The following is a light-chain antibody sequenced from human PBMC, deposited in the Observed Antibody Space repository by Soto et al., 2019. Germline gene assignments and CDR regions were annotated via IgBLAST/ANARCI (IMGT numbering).Light chain of an antibody. Sequence: QSVLTQPASVSGSPGRSITISCTGPSSDTDIFDFVSWYQQHPDKAPKLIIYDVNHRPSGVSDRFSGTKSGNTASLTISGLQAGDEAAYYCSSYVVSSTSWVFGGGTKVTVL. CDR3: SSYVVSSTSWV. V-gene: IGLV2-14*03. J-gene: IGLJ3*02. CDR2: DVN. CDR1: SSDTDIFDF.